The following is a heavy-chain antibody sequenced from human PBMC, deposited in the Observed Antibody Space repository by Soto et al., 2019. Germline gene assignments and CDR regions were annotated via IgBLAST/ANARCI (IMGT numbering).Heavy chain of an antibody. Sequence: PSETLSLTCTVSGDSMSSGSYYWSWIRQHPGKGLEWIGYIYNSGATYYNPSLKSRVTISVDTSKNQFSLKLSSVTAADMAVYYCARDADGGGYYYNYWGQGTMVTVSS. D-gene: IGHD3-22*01. J-gene: IGHJ4*02. CDR2: IYNSGAT. CDR1: GDSMSSGSYY. CDR3: ARDADGGGYYYNY. V-gene: IGHV4-31*03.